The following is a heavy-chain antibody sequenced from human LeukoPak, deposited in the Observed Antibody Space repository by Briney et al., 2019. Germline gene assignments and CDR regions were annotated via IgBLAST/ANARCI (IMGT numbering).Heavy chain of an antibody. CDR2: ISYDGSNK. CDR1: GFTFSSYV. D-gene: IGHD3-16*02. Sequence: PGGSLRLSCAASGFTFSSYVMHWVRQAPGKGLEWVAVISYDGSNKYYADSVKGRFTISRDNSKNTLYLQMNSLRAEDTAVYYCATTMITFGGVIAHDYWGQGTLVTVSS. CDR3: ATTMITFGGVIAHDY. V-gene: IGHV3-30*03. J-gene: IGHJ4*02.